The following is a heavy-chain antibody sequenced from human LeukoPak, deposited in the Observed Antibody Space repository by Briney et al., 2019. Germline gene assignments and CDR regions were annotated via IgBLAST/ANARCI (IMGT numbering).Heavy chain of an antibody. Sequence: TSETLSLTCTVSGGSISSSSYYWGWIRQPPGKGLEWIGSIYYSGSTYYNPSLKSRVTISVDTSKNQFSLKLSSVTAADTAVYYCATPLSDGYCSSTSCYEGRMGFDPWGQGTRVTVSS. CDR1: GGSISSSSYY. CDR3: ATPLSDGYCSSTSCYEGRMGFDP. D-gene: IGHD2-2*03. J-gene: IGHJ5*02. V-gene: IGHV4-39*07. CDR2: IYYSGST.